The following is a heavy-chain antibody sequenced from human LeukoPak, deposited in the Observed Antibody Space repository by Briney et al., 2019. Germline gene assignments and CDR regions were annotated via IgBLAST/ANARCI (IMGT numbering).Heavy chain of an antibody. Sequence: GGSLRLSCAASGFDFNAYSMNWVRQAPGKGLEWVSSISSSSSYIYYADSVKGRFTISRDNAKNSLYLQMNSLRAEDTAVYYCARDQEVGILSLGYWGQGTLVTVSS. CDR3: ARDQEVGILSLGY. CDR1: GFDFNAYS. V-gene: IGHV3-21*01. J-gene: IGHJ4*02. CDR2: ISSSSSYI. D-gene: IGHD3-10*02.